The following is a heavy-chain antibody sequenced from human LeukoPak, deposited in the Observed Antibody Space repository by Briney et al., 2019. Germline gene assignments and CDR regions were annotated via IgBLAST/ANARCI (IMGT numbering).Heavy chain of an antibody. Sequence: SVKVSCKASGGTFSSYAISWVRQAPGQGLEWMGGIIPIFGTANYAQKFQGRVTITADESTSTAYMELSSLRSEDTAVYYCASLGHSGSYFDYWGQGTLVTVSS. CDR1: GGTFSSYA. CDR2: IIPIFGTA. V-gene: IGHV1-69*13. CDR3: ASLGHSGSYFDY. J-gene: IGHJ4*02. D-gene: IGHD1-26*01.